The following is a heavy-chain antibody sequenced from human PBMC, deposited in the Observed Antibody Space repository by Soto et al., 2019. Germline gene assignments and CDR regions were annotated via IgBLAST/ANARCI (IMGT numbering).Heavy chain of an antibody. V-gene: IGHV3-23*01. CDR1: GFAFTGYA. CDR2: ISGSGGST. J-gene: IGHJ4*02. D-gene: IGHD6-19*01. CDR3: AKDRQWMLPYHFDS. Sequence: GGSLRLSCAASGFAFTGYAMAWVRQAPGKGLEWVSSISGSGGSTYYADSVKGRFTTSRDNSKNTLFLQMNSLRAEDTALYYCAKDRQWMLPYHFDSWGQGTLVTVSS.